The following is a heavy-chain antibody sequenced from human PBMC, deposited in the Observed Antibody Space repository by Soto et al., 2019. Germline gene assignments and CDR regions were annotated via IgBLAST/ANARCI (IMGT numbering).Heavy chain of an antibody. Sequence: GGSLRLSCAASGFTFSSYWMSWVRQAPGKGLEWVANIKQDGRERYYADSVKGRFSISRDNTKNLPYLQMNSLRAEDTAVYYCARSGDNYNRLDYWGQGTPGTAPQ. V-gene: IGHV3-7*01. CDR2: IKQDGRER. CDR1: GFTFSSYW. CDR3: ARSGDNYNRLDY. D-gene: IGHD1-1*01. J-gene: IGHJ4*02.